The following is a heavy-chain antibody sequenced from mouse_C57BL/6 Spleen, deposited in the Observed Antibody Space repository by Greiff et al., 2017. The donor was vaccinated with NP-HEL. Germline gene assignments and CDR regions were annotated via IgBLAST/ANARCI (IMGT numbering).Heavy chain of an antibody. J-gene: IGHJ2*01. Sequence: EVQLQQSGAELVRPGASVKLSCTASGFNIKDDYMHWVKPRPEQGLEWIGWIDPENGDTEYASKFQGKATITADTSSNTAYLQLSSLTSEDTAVYYCTTSGNYNWGQGTTLTVSS. CDR2: IDPENGDT. CDR1: GFNIKDDY. D-gene: IGHD2-1*01. V-gene: IGHV14-4*01. CDR3: TTSGNYN.